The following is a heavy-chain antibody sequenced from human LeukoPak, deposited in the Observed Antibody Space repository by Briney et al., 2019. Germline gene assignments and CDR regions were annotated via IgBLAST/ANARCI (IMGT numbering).Heavy chain of an antibody. V-gene: IGHV3-23*01. CDR2: ISANGVAT. CDR1: EFTFSSNT. Sequence: QPGGSLRLSCAASEFTFSSNTMNWVRQAPGKGLEWVSVISANGVATYYADSVTGRFTISRDNSKNTLYLQMNSLRAEDTAIYYCAKDRRYFGSGLDSWGQGTLVTVSS. CDR3: AKDRRYFGSGLDS. J-gene: IGHJ4*02. D-gene: IGHD3-10*01.